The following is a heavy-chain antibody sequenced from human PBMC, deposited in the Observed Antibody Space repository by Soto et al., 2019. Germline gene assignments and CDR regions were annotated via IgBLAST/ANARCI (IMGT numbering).Heavy chain of an antibody. J-gene: IGHJ3*02. CDR3: ARGGSRDWQVALDI. V-gene: IGHV4-34*01. Sequence: PSETLPLTCAVYAGSFSHHSVNWIRQYPGKGLEWIGKIKHSGSSNYNPSLRSRVSISVDMSKNQFSLRLTSVTAEDTAVYYCARGGSRDWQVALDIWGQGTMVTVSS. CDR1: AGSFSHHS. CDR2: IKHSGSS. D-gene: IGHD6-19*01.